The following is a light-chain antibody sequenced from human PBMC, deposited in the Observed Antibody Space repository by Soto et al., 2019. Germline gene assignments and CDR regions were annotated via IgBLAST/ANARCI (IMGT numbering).Light chain of an antibody. Sequence: ENVLTQSPGTLSLSPGERATLSCRASQTVSSYLTWYQQRPGQAPRLLIYGASKRATGIPARFSGSGSGTDFTLTISRLEPEDFALYYCHHYGTSPITFGQGTRLEIK. CDR2: GAS. CDR1: QTVSSY. J-gene: IGKJ5*01. CDR3: HHYGTSPIT. V-gene: IGKV3-20*01.